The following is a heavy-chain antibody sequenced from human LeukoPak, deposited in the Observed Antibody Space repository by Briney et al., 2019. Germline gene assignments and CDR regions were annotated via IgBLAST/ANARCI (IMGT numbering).Heavy chain of an antibody. J-gene: IGHJ4*02. CDR3: ARLLVVPAACLDY. CDR1: GYSISSGYY. V-gene: IGHV4-38-2*01. CDR2: IYHSGST. D-gene: IGHD2-2*01. Sequence: PSETLSLTRAVSGYSISSGYYWGWIRQPPGKGLEWIGSIYHSGSTYYNPSLKSRVTISVDTSKNQFSLKLSSVTAADTAVYYCARLLVVPAACLDYWGQGTLVTVSS.